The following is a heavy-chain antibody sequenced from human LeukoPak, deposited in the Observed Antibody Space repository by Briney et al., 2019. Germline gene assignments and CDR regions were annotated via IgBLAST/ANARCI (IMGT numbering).Heavy chain of an antibody. Sequence: GGSLRLSCAASGFTFSSYGMHWVRQAPGKGLEWVAVIWYDGSNKYYADSVKGRFTISRDSSKNTLYLQMNSLRAEDTAVYYCARAYSSSWYVGLDPWGQGTLVTVSS. CDR1: GFTFSSYG. J-gene: IGHJ5*02. V-gene: IGHV3-33*01. CDR3: ARAYSSSWYVGLDP. CDR2: IWYDGSNK. D-gene: IGHD6-13*01.